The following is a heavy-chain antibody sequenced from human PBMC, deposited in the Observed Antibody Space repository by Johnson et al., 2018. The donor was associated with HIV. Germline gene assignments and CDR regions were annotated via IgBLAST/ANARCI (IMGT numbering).Heavy chain of an antibody. D-gene: IGHD6-13*01. Sequence: EVQLVESGGGLVQPGGSLRLSCAASGFTVSSNYMSWVRQAPGKGLEWVSVIYSGGSTYYADSVKGRFTISRDNSKNTLYLQMNSLRAEDTAVYYCAKGHCIAAAGVGAACHAFDIWGQGTMVTVSS. CDR3: AKGHCIAAAGVGAACHAFDI. CDR1: GFTVSSNY. CDR2: IYSGGST. V-gene: IGHV3-66*02. J-gene: IGHJ3*02.